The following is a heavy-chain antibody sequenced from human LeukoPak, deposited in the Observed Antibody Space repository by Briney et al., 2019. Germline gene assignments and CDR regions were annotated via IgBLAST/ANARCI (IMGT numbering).Heavy chain of an antibody. Sequence: GGSLRLSCAASEFSVGSNYMTWVRQAPGKGLEWVSLIYSGGSTYYADSVKGRFTISRDNSKNTLYLQMNSLRAEDTALYYCARGDKQLVFNRNKGGFDPWGQGTLVTVSS. V-gene: IGHV3-66*01. CDR3: ARGDKQLVFNRNKGGFDP. J-gene: IGHJ5*02. CDR2: IYSGGST. D-gene: IGHD6-13*01. CDR1: EFSVGSNY.